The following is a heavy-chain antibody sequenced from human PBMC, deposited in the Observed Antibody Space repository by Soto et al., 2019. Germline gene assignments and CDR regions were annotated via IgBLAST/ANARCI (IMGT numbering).Heavy chain of an antibody. CDR1: GGTFSSYA. V-gene: IGHV1-69*13. D-gene: IGHD3-22*01. CDR3: ARRGDYYDSSGPTFYYYYGMDV. J-gene: IGHJ6*02. Sequence: SVKVSCKASGGTFSSYAISWVRQAPVQGLEWMGGIIPIFGTANYAQKFQGRVTITADESTSTAYMELSSLRSEDTTVYYCARRGDYYDSSGPTFYYYYGMDVWGQGTTVTVSS. CDR2: IIPIFGTA.